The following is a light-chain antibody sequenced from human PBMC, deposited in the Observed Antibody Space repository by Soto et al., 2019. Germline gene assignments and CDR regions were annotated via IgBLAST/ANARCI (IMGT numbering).Light chain of an antibody. V-gene: IGLV2-8*01. CDR1: SSDIGSCKY. J-gene: IGLJ3*02. Sequence: QSALTQPPSASGSPGQSVTIFCTGTSSDIGSCKYVSWYQQHPGKAPKLIIYEVIKRPSGVPDRFSGSKSGNTASLTVSGLQADDEADYYCSSYADSKNLEVVFGGGTKVTVL. CDR2: EVI. CDR3: SSYADSKNLEVV.